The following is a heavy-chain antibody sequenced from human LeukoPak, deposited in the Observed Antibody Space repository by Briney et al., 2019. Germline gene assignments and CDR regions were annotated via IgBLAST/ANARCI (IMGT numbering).Heavy chain of an antibody. D-gene: IGHD6-13*01. CDR3: ARSQTGSSSWYYFDY. CDR2: ISSSGSTI. Sequence: GGSLRLSCAASGFTFSSYEMNWVRQAPGKGLKWVSYISSSGSTIYYADSVKGRFTISRDNAKNSLYLQMNSLRAEDTAVYYCARSQTGSSSWYYFDYWGQGTLVTVSS. CDR1: GFTFSSYE. V-gene: IGHV3-48*03. J-gene: IGHJ4*02.